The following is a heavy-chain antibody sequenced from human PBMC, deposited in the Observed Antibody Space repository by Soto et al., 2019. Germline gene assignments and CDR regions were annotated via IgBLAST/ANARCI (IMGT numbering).Heavy chain of an antibody. V-gene: IGHV3-30*18. D-gene: IGHD5-18*01. J-gene: IGHJ4*02. Sequence: GGSLRLSCAASGFTVSSYGIHWVRQPPGKGLEWVAVISYDGSHKFYADSVKGRLTLSRDVSKGTLYLQMNSLRAEDTAVYYCAKDGYSYGYDYWGQGTLVTVSS. CDR2: ISYDGSHK. CDR1: GFTVSSYG. CDR3: AKDGYSYGYDY.